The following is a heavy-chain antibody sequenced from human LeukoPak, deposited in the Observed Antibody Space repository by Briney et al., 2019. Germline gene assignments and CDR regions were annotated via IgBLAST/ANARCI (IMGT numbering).Heavy chain of an antibody. J-gene: IGHJ6*03. D-gene: IGHD6-19*01. CDR1: GYTFTSYA. V-gene: IGHV7-4-1*02. Sequence: ASVKVSCKASGYTFTSYATNWVRQAPGQGLEWMGWINTNTGNPTYAQGFTGRFVFSLDTSVSTAYLQISSLKAEDTAVYYCARDSGWYVYYYYMDVWGKGTTVTVSS. CDR3: ARDSGWYVYYYYMDV. CDR2: INTNTGNP.